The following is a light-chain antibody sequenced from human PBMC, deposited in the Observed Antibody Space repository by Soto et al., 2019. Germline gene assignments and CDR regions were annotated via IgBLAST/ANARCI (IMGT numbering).Light chain of an antibody. V-gene: IGKV3-15*01. CDR2: GAS. Sequence: EIFFTHSPTPPSFSPGGRATPSRRASQSVSSNLAWYQQKPGQAPRLLIYGASTRATGIPARFSGSGSGTEFTLTISSLQSEDFAVYYCQQYNNWPPKFSQGTKVDIK. CDR3: QQYNNWPPK. J-gene: IGKJ1*01. CDR1: QSVSSN.